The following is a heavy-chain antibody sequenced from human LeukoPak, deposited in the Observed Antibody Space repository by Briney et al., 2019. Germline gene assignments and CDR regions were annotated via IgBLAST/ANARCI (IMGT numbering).Heavy chain of an antibody. CDR3: AREDSGLDFDY. D-gene: IGHD3/OR15-3a*01. Sequence: SVKVSCKASGGTFSSYAINWVRQAPGQGLEWMGGIIPIFGTTNYAQKFQGRVTITTDESTSTAYMELSSLRSEDTAVYYCAREDSGLDFDYWGQGTLVTVSS. CDR1: GGTFSSYA. V-gene: IGHV1-69*05. J-gene: IGHJ4*02. CDR2: IIPIFGTT.